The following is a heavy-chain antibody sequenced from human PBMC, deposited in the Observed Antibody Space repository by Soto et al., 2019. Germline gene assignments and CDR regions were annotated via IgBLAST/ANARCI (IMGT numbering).Heavy chain of an antibody. CDR1: GGTFSSYT. Sequence: QVQLVQSGAEVKKPGSSVKVSCKASGGTFSSYTISWVRQAPGQGLEWMGRIIPILGIANYAQKFQGRVTSTADTSTSPAYKGRSNEGSEDTAVYNGARGGAGYSSSWGMGGFDYWGQGTLVTVSS. CDR2: IIPILGIA. D-gene: IGHD6-13*01. CDR3: ARGGAGYSSSWGMGGFDY. V-gene: IGHV1-69*02. J-gene: IGHJ4*02.